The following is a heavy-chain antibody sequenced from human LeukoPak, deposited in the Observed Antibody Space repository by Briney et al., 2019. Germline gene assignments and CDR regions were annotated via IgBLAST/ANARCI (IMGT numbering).Heavy chain of an antibody. D-gene: IGHD3-10*01. Sequence: PGGSLRLSCAASGFTFSSYAMSWVRQAPGKGLEWVSVISASGGTTYYADSVKGRFTISRDNSKNTLYLQMNSLRAEDTAVYYCAKDGYYGSGSYYRHDAFDIWGQGTLATASS. CDR1: GFTFSSYA. CDR2: ISASGGTT. J-gene: IGHJ3*02. V-gene: IGHV3-23*01. CDR3: AKDGYYGSGSYYRHDAFDI.